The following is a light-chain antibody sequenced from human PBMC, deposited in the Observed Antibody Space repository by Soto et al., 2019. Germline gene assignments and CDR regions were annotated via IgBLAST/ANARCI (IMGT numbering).Light chain of an antibody. CDR2: AAS. CDR3: QQSYSTPPWT. V-gene: IGKV1-39*01. CDR1: QSISSY. J-gene: IGKJ1*01. Sequence: DIQMTQSPSSLSASVGDRVTITCRASQSISSYLNWYQQKPGKAPKLLIYAASSLQSGVPSRFSGSGSGTDFTLTISRLQPEDFAKYYCQQSYSTPPWTFGQGTKVDIK.